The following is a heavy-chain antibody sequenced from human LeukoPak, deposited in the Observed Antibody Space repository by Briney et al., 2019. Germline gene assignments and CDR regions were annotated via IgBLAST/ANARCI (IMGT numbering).Heavy chain of an antibody. Sequence: PGGSLRLSCAASGFTFSNAWMSWVRQAPGKGREWVGRIKSKTDGGTTDYAAPVKGRFTISRDDSKNTLYLQMNSLKTEDTAVYYCTTGVTMVRGVKFDPWGQGALVTVSS. CDR3: TTGVTMVRGVKFDP. CDR1: GFTFSNAW. D-gene: IGHD3-10*01. CDR2: IKSKTDGGTT. J-gene: IGHJ5*02. V-gene: IGHV3-15*01.